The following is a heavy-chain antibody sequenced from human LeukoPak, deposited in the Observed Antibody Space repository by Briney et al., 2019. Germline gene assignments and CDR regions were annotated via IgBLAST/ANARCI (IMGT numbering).Heavy chain of an antibody. J-gene: IGHJ4*02. CDR3: ARGRIRFDY. V-gene: IGHV3-48*03. Sequence: PGGSLKLSCAASGFTFSSYEMNWVRQAPGKGLEWVSYISSSGGSIYYADSVKGRFTSSRDNTKNSLYLQMNSLRAEDTAVYYCARGRIRFDYWGQGTLVTVPS. D-gene: IGHD2-21*01. CDR1: GFTFSSYE. CDR2: ISSSGGSI.